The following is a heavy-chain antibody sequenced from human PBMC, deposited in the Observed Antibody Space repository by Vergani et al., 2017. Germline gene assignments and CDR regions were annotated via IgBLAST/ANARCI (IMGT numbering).Heavy chain of an antibody. CDR3: TTGLDEWELPHLAPWY. J-gene: IGHJ4*02. D-gene: IGHD1-26*01. Sequence: EVQLVESGGGLVKPGGSLRLSCAASGFTFSNAWMSWVRQAPGKGLEWVGRIKSKTDGGTTDYAAPVKGRFTISRDDSKNTLYLQMNSLKTEDTAVYYCTTGLDEWELPHLAPWYWGQGTLVTVSS. CDR1: GFTFSNAW. V-gene: IGHV3-15*01. CDR2: IKSKTDGGTT.